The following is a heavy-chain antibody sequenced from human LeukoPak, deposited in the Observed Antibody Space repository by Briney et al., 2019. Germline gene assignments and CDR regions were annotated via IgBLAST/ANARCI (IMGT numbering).Heavy chain of an antibody. Sequence: PSETLSLTCAVYGGSFSGYYWSWIRQPPGKGLEWIGEINHSGSTNYNPSLKSRVTISVDTSKNRFSLKLSSVTAADTAVYYCARGRLVRGATYDYWGQGTLVTVSS. CDR1: GGSFSGYY. CDR3: ARGRLVRGATYDY. CDR2: INHSGST. D-gene: IGHD3-10*01. V-gene: IGHV4-34*01. J-gene: IGHJ4*02.